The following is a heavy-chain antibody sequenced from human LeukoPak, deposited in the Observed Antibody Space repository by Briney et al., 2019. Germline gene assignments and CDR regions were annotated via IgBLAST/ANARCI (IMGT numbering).Heavy chain of an antibody. CDR3: AVGPPYYFDSSGYFIADY. D-gene: IGHD3-22*01. CDR1: GGSISSSSYY. J-gene: IGHJ4*02. V-gene: IGHV4-39*01. CDR2: LYNSEGT. Sequence: SETLFLTCIVSGGSISSSSYYWGWIRQPPGKGLEWIGSLYNSEGTYYNPSLKSRVTISVDTSKNQFSLKLSSVTAADTAVYYCAVGPPYYFDSSGYFIADYWGQGTLVTVAS.